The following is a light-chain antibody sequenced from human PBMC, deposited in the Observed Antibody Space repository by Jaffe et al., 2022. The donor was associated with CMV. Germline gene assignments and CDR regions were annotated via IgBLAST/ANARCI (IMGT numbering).Light chain of an antibody. CDR3: QSFDSSLSTWV. J-gene: IGLJ3*02. CDR2: GNI. V-gene: IGLV1-40*01. CDR1: STNIGAGYD. Sequence: QSVLTQTPSVSGAPGQRVTISCSGNSTNIGAGYDVHWYQQRPGTAPRLLIYGNIKRPSGVPDRFSGSKSGTSVSLDISGLQAEDEADYYCQSFDSSLSTWVFGGGTKVSVL.